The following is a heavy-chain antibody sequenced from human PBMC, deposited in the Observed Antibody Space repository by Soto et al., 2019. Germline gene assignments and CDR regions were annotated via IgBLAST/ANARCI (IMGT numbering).Heavy chain of an antibody. D-gene: IGHD2-8*01. Sequence: SGGSLRLSXAASGFTFSNFEMHWVRQAPGKGLEWVSYINTAGTTKYYAESVKGRFTISRDNARNSLFLQMNSLSAEDTAVYYCARAGCSTPDCLTAYYSYGLDVWGQGTTVTVSS. J-gene: IGHJ6*02. CDR2: INTAGTTK. CDR3: ARAGCSTPDCLTAYYSYGLDV. CDR1: GFTFSNFE. V-gene: IGHV3-48*03.